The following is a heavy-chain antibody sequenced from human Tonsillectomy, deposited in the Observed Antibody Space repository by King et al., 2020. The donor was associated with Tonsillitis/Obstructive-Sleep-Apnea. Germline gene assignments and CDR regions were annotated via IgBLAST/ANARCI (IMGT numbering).Heavy chain of an antibody. CDR2: IKSKTDGGTT. CDR1: GFSFSNIW. J-gene: IGHJ6*03. V-gene: IGHV3-15*07. Sequence: VQLVESGGGLVKPGGSLRLSCAASGFSFSNIWMSWVRQAPGKGLEWVGRIKSKTDGGTTDYAAPEKGRFNISRDDSKNTLYLQMNSLKTEDTSVYYCSTIPHWGFVNYYYYYMDVWGQGPTVTVSS. CDR3: STIPHWGFVNYYYYYMDV. D-gene: IGHD7-27*01.